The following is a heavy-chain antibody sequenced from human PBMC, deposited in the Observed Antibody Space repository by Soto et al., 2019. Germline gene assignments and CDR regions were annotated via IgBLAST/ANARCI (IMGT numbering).Heavy chain of an antibody. CDR2: ISYDGSNK. J-gene: IGHJ6*02. CDR3: ARGVGGYYYYGMDV. CDR1: GFTFSSYA. Sequence: QVQLVESGGGVVQPGRSLRLSCAASGFTFSSYAMHWVRQAPGKGLEWVAVISYDGSNKYYADSVKGRFTISRDNSKNTLYLQKISLRAEDTAVYYCARGVGGYYYYGMDVWGQGTTVTVSS. V-gene: IGHV3-30-3*01.